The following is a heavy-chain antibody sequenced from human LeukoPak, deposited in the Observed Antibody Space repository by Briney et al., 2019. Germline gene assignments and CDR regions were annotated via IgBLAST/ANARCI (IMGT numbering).Heavy chain of an antibody. V-gene: IGHV3-23*01. CDR2: ISGSGGST. Sequence: HPGGSLRLSCAASGFTFSSYVMSWVRQAPGKGLEWVSAISGSGGSTYYADSVKGRFTISRDNSKNTLYLQMNSLRAEDTAVYYCAKGSYSSGWYAFDYWGQGTLVTVSS. J-gene: IGHJ4*02. CDR3: AKGSYSSGWYAFDY. CDR1: GFTFSSYV. D-gene: IGHD6-19*01.